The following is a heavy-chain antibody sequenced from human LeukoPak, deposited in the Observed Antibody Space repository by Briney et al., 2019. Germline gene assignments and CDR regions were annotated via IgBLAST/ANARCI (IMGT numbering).Heavy chain of an antibody. Sequence: GGSLRLSCTVCGFTFSSFAMSWVRQAPRKGLEWVSTISGSGVGTYYADSVKGRFSISRDNSKNTLYLQMNSLRAEDTAVYYCAKAALACGSRDSWGQGTLVTVSS. CDR2: ISGSGVGT. D-gene: IGHD2-21*01. CDR1: GFTFSSFA. J-gene: IGHJ5*01. CDR3: AKAALACGSRDS. V-gene: IGHV3-23*01.